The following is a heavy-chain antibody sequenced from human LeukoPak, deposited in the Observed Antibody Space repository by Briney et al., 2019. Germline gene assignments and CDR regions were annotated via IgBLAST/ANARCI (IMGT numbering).Heavy chain of an antibody. Sequence: PGGSLRLSCAASGFTFGSYVMHWVRQAPGKGLEWVALISYDGSNKDYTDSVKGRFTISRDNSKNTLYLQLNSLRAEDTAVYYCVWDYGDYVMDVWGLGTTVIVTS. CDR2: ISYDGSNK. CDR3: VWDYGDYVMDV. J-gene: IGHJ6*02. V-gene: IGHV3-30*03. CDR1: GFTFGSYV. D-gene: IGHD4-17*01.